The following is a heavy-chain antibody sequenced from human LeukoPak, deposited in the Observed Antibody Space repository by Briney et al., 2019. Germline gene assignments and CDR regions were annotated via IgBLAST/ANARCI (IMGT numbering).Heavy chain of an antibody. V-gene: IGHV1-2*02. D-gene: IGHD5-24*01. CDR1: GYTFTGYY. Sequence: ASVKVSCKASGYTFTGYYLHWVRQAPGQGHEWMGWINPNSGGTNYAQKFQGRVTMTRDTYISTVYMELNRLTYDDTAVYYCARVGEWLQHWGQGTLVTVSS. J-gene: IGHJ4*02. CDR3: ARVGEWLQH. CDR2: INPNSGGT.